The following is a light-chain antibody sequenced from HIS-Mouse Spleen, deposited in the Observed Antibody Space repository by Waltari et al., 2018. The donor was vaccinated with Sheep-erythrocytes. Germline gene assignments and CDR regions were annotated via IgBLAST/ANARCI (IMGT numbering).Light chain of an antibody. CDR2: SNN. CDR1: SSNIGSNT. V-gene: IGLV1-44*01. J-gene: IGLJ3*02. Sequence: QSVLTQPPSASGTPGQRVTISCSGSSSNIGSNTVNWYQQRPGTAPKLLICSNNQRPSGVPDRFSGSKSGTSASLAISGLQSEDEADYYCAAWDDSLNGPVFGGGTKLTVL. CDR3: AAWDDSLNGPV.